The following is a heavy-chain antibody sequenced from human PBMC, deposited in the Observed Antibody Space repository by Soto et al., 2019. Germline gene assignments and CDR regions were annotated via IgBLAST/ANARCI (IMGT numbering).Heavy chain of an antibody. D-gene: IGHD2-15*01. V-gene: IGHV4-59*08. Sequence: PSETLSLTCAVSRGSIISSNFWSWVRQAPGRGLEWIGYIYYSGRTNYNPSLKSRVTISVDTSKNQFSLKLSSVTAADTAVYYCAKHRDCYGGTCYSGEFDPWGQGTLVTVSS. CDR3: AKHRDCYGGTCYSGEFDP. CDR2: IYYSGRT. J-gene: IGHJ5*02. CDR1: RGSIISSNF.